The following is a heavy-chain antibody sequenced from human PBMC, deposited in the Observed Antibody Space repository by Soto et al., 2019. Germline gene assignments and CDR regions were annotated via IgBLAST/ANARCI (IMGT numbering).Heavy chain of an antibody. CDR2: INHSGST. J-gene: IGHJ4*02. CDR1: GGSFSGYY. V-gene: IGHV4-34*01. Sequence: SETLSLTCAVYGGSFSGYYWSWIRQPPGKGLEWIGEINHSGSTNYNPSLKSRVTISVDTSKNQFSLKLSSVTAADTAVYYCARVGVRRWLRYFDYWGQGTLVTVSS. CDR3: ARVGVRRWLRYFDY. D-gene: IGHD5-12*01.